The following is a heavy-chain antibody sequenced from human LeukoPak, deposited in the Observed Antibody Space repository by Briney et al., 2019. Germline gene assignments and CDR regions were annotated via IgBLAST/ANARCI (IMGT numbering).Heavy chain of an antibody. D-gene: IGHD3-22*01. CDR3: ARDSALDYDSSGYYDFGY. CDR1: GFTFSSYA. J-gene: IGHJ4*02. Sequence: GGSLRLSCAASGFTFSSYAMHWVRQAPGKGLEWVAVISYDGSNKYYADSVKGRFTISRDNSKNTLYLQMNSLRAEDTAVHYCARDSALDYDSSGYYDFGYWGQGTLVTVSS. V-gene: IGHV3-30*04. CDR2: ISYDGSNK.